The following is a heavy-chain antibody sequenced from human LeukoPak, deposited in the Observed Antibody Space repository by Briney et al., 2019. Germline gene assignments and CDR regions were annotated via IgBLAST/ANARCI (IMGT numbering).Heavy chain of an antibody. CDR1: GGSISSSY. CDR3: ARADCSTTSCYTPDI. J-gene: IGHJ4*02. CDR2: ISYSGST. Sequence: SETLSLTCTVSGGSISSSYCTWIRQPPGKGLEWIGYISYSGSTNYNPSLKSRVTISIDTSKNQFSLKLNSVTAADTAVYYCARADCSTTSCYTPDIWGQGTLVTVSS. D-gene: IGHD2-2*02. V-gene: IGHV4-59*01.